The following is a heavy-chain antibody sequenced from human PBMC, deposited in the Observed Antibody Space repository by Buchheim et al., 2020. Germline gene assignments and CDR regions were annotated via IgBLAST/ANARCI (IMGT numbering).Heavy chain of an antibody. CDR3: ASIGGPKGYCSSTSCSRPTS. J-gene: IGHJ5*02. CDR1: GFTFSSYE. V-gene: IGHV3-48*03. D-gene: IGHD2-2*01. Sequence: EVQLVESGGGLVQPGGSLRLSCAASGFTFSSYEMNWVRQAPGKGLEWVSYISSSADTIYYADSVRGRFTISRDNAKNSLYLQMNSLRAEDTAVYYCASIGGPKGYCSSTSCSRPTSWGQGTL. CDR2: ISSSADTI.